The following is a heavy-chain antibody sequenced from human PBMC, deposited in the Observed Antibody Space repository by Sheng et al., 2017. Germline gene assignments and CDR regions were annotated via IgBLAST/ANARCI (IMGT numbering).Heavy chain of an antibody. V-gene: IGHV1-2*02. J-gene: IGHJ5*02. D-gene: IGHD4-17*01. Sequence: QVQVVQSGAEVKKPGASVKVSCKASGYTFTGYYFHWVRQAPGQGLEWMGWINPNTGGTNYAQKFQGRVTMTRVTSITIVYMELSSLRSDDTAVYYCAIIGDHKWFDPWGQGTLVTVSS. CDR1: GYTFTGYY. CDR2: INPNTGGT. CDR3: AIIGDHKWFDP.